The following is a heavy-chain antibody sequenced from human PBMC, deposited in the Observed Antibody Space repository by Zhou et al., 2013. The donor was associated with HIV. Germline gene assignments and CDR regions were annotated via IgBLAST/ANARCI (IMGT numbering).Heavy chain of an antibody. V-gene: IGHV1-69*05. CDR2: IIPIFGTA. D-gene: IGHD3-10*01. CDR3: ARQGVDSGSGRLYYMDV. J-gene: IGHJ6*03. Sequence: QVQLVQSGAEVKKPGSSAKVSCEASGGSFSRHAITWVRQARGQGLEWMGGIIPIFGTATYAQKFQGRVTITTDESTTTAYMELNRLTSEDTAVYYCARQGVDSGSGRLYYMDVWGKGTKVTVSS. CDR1: GGSFSRHA.